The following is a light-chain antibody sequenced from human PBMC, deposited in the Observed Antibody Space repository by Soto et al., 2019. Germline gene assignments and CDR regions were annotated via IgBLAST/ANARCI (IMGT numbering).Light chain of an antibody. CDR1: SGHSSYA. V-gene: IGLV4-69*01. J-gene: IGLJ3*02. Sequence: QLVLTQSPSASASLGASVKLTCTLSSGHSSYAIAWHQQQPEKGPRYLMKLNSDGSHSKGDGIPDRFSGSNSGAERYLTISSLQSEDEPDYYCQTWGTGPWVFGGGTKLTVL. CDR2: LNSDGSH. CDR3: QTWGTGPWV.